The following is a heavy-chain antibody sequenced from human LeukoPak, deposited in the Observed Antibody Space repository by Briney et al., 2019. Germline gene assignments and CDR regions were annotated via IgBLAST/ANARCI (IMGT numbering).Heavy chain of an antibody. V-gene: IGHV2-5*01. CDR3: AHYGDYFSFFDY. J-gene: IGHJ4*02. CDR1: GFSLSTSAVG. D-gene: IGHD4-17*01. Sequence: SGPTLANPTQTLTLTCTFSGFSLSTSAVGVGWIRQPPGKALEWLALIYWNDDKRYSPSLKSRLTITNDTSKNQVVLTMTNMDPVDTATYYCAHYGDYFSFFDYWGQGTLVTVSS. CDR2: IYWNDDK.